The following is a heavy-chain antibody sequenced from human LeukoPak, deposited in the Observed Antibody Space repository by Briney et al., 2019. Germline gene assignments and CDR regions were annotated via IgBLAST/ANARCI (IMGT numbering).Heavy chain of an antibody. CDR3: ARDDSLYSSSWCPLGY. V-gene: IGHV3-30-3*01. D-gene: IGHD6-13*01. CDR1: GFTFSSYA. Sequence: GRSLRLSCAASGFTFSSYAMHWVRQAPGKGLEWVAVMSYDVSNKYYADSVKGRFTISRDNSKNTLYLQMNSLRAEDTAVYYCARDDSLYSSSWCPLGYWGQGTLVTVSS. J-gene: IGHJ4*02. CDR2: MSYDVSNK.